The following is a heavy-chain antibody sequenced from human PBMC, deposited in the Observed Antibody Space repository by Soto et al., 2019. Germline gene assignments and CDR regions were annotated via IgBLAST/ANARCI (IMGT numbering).Heavy chain of an antibody. CDR1: GYSFTGYW. CDR2: IYPGDSNT. Sequence: GESLKISCKGSGYSFTGYWVGWVRQMPGRGLECMGVIYPGDSNTKYSPSFQGQVTISVDRSISTAYLQWSSLKASDTAMYFCARLTVTGGLDAFDIWGHGTMVTV. J-gene: IGHJ3*02. V-gene: IGHV5-51*01. CDR3: ARLTVTGGLDAFDI. D-gene: IGHD4-17*01.